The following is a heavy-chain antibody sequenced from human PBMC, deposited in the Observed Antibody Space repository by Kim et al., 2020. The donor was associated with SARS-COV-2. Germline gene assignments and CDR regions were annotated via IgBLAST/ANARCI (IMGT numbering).Heavy chain of an antibody. CDR3: ALYGSPALQKFDY. V-gene: IGHV3-48*02. J-gene: IGHJ4*02. Sequence: YADSVKGRFTISRDNAKNSLYLQMNSRRDEDTAVYYCALYGSPALQKFDYWGQGTLVTVSS. D-gene: IGHD2-15*01.